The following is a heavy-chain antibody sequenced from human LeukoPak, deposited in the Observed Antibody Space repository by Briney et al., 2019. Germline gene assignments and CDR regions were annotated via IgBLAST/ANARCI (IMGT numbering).Heavy chain of an antibody. Sequence: PGRSVTLSCAPAGFTFTREWMSSVSQAPGKGLEWVANVKQDGSEENYVDSVRGRFSISRDNAENSVFLQMDSLRPEDTGMYYCARGPGMTDYWGQGTLVTVSS. CDR1: GFTFTREW. V-gene: IGHV3-7*01. D-gene: IGHD3-10*01. CDR2: VKQDGSEE. J-gene: IGHJ4*02. CDR3: ARGPGMTDY.